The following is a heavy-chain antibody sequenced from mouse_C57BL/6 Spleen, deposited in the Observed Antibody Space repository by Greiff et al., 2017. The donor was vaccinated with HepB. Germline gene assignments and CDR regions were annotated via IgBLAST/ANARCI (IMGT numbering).Heavy chain of an antibody. CDR3: ARKKGDSSGLSWFAY. V-gene: IGHV1-63*01. CDR2: IYPGGGYT. Sequence: QVQLKESGAELVRPGTSVKMSCKASGYTFTNYWIGWAKQRPGHGLEWIGDIYPGGGYTNYNEKFKGKATLTADKSSSTAYMQFSSLTSEDSAIYYCARKKGDSSGLSWFAYWGQGTLVTVSA. CDR1: GYTFTNYW. J-gene: IGHJ3*01. D-gene: IGHD3-2*02.